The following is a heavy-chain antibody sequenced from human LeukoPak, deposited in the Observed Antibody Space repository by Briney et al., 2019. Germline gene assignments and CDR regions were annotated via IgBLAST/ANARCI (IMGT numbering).Heavy chain of an antibody. J-gene: IGHJ4*02. D-gene: IGHD3-9*01. V-gene: IGHV3-21*01. CDR3: ARDPLRYLRVGHYDY. CDR2: IDYDSSHI. CDR1: GFTFSNSA. Sequence: GGSLRLSCAASGFTFSNSAMNWVRQAPGKGLEWVSSIDYDSSHIYYAASVRGRFTFSRDNARNSVYLQMNSLRVEDTAVYYCARDPLRYLRVGHYDYWGQGTLVAVSS.